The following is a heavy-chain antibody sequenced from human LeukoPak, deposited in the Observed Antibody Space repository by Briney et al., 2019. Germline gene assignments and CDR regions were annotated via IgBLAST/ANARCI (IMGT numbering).Heavy chain of an antibody. V-gene: IGHV3-30-3*01. CDR3: ASLTSGYEYYFDY. CDR2: ISYDGSNK. J-gene: IGHJ4*02. Sequence: GGSLRLSCAASGFTFSSYAMHWVRQAPGKGLEWVAVISYDGSNKYYADSVKGRFTISRDNSKSTLYLQMNSLRAEDTAVYYCASLTSGYEYYFDYWGQGTLVTVSS. CDR1: GFTFSSYA. D-gene: IGHD3-22*01.